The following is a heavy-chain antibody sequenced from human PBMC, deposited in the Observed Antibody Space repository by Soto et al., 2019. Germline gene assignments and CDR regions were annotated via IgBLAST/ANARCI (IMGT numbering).Heavy chain of an antibody. CDR1: GFTFSTYT. Sequence: EVQLVESGGGLVQPGGTLRLSCAASGFTFSTYTFNWVRQAPGKGLEWVSSISSSSRDKFYADSLKARVTISRDNANASVFLQMDNLRGEDTAVYYCARDHWDCSGGGCNPHQLNFFAMDVWGQGTTVTVSS. J-gene: IGHJ6*02. V-gene: IGHV3-21*02. CDR3: ARDHWDCSGGGCNPHQLNFFAMDV. D-gene: IGHD2-15*01. CDR2: ISSSSRDK.